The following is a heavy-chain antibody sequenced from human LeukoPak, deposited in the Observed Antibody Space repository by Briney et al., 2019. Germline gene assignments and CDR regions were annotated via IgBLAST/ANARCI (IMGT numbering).Heavy chain of an antibody. D-gene: IGHD6-13*01. CDR2: ISDDGSRQ. Sequence: GGSLRLSCAATGFTFSNYAIHWGRQAPGKGLEWVAFISDDGSRQHYADSVKGRFTISRDNSKNTLNLQMNSLRAEDTAVYYCTTDHDTSSWTFIYWGQGTLVTVSS. CDR1: GFTFSNYA. V-gene: IGHV3-30-3*01. CDR3: TTDHDTSSWTFIY. J-gene: IGHJ4*02.